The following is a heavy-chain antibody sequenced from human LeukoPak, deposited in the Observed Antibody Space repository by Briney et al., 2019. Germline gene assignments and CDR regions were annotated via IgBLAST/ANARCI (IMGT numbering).Heavy chain of an antibody. Sequence: GGSLRLSCAASGFTFSSYSMNWVRQAPGKGLEWVSSISSSSSYIYYADSVKGRFTISRDNAKNSLYLQMNSLRAEDTAVYYCARDQSTSPGSVDYWGQGTLVTVSS. CDR2: ISSSSSYI. D-gene: IGHD2-2*01. V-gene: IGHV3-21*01. CDR1: GFTFSSYS. CDR3: ARDQSTSPGSVDY. J-gene: IGHJ4*02.